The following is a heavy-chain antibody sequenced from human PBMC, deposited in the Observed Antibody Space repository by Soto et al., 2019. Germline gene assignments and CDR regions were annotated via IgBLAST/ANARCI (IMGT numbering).Heavy chain of an antibody. D-gene: IGHD2-15*01. CDR2: INGDGSNT. CDR3: ARVCTGGSCYQFDS. Sequence: EVHLVESGGGLVQPGGSLSHSCAASGFTFSSYWMHWVRQAPGKGLVWVSRINGDGSNTHYADSVKGRFTISRDNAKNTLYLQMNSLRADDTAVYYCARVCTGGSCYQFDSWGQGTLVTVSS. V-gene: IGHV3-74*01. CDR1: GFTFSSYW. J-gene: IGHJ4*02.